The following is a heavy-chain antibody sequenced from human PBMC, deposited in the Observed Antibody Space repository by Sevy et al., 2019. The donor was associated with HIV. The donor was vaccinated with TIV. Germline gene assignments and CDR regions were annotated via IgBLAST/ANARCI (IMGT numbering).Heavy chain of an antibody. CDR2: LSSHNAGST. V-gene: IGHV3-64D*06. CDR1: GFIFSNYA. Sequence: GGSLRFSCSASGFIFSNYAMHWVRQAPGKGLEYVSGLSSHNAGSTYYADSVNGRFTISRDNSKNTLYLQMTSLRTEDTAVYYCVKDRIETILWSKGDWFDPWGQGTLVTVSS. CDR3: VKDRIETILWSKGDWFDP. D-gene: IGHD3-9*01. J-gene: IGHJ5*02.